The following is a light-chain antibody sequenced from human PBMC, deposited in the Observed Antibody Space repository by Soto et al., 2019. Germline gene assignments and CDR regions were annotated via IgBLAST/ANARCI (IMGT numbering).Light chain of an antibody. CDR3: QHRSIWPVS. Sequence: EIVLTPFPATLSLSPGERATLSFRASQSVSSYLAWYQQKPGQAPRLLIFDASNRATGIPARFSGSGSATDFTLTISSLEPEDFAVYYCQHRSIWPVSFGQGTRLEIK. CDR2: DAS. J-gene: IGKJ5*01. CDR1: QSVSSY. V-gene: IGKV3-11*01.